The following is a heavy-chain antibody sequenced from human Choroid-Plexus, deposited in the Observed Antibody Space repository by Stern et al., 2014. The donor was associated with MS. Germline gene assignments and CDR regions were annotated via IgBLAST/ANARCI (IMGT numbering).Heavy chain of an antibody. V-gene: IGHV3-30*18. J-gene: IGHJ5*02. CDR1: GFTFGSCA. CDR3: AKDRHYLTYFFDH. CDR2: VSYDGSNK. D-gene: IGHD2/OR15-2a*01. Sequence: AQLVESGGGVVQPGRPLRLSCVASGFTFGSCAMHWVRQAPGKGLEWGAGVSYDGSNKYYADSVKGRFTISRDNSQNTLYMQMSSLRPEDTAVYYCAKDRHYLTYFFDHWGQGSLVTVSS.